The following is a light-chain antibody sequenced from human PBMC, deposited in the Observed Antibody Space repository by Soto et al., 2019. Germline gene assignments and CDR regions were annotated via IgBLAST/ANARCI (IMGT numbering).Light chain of an antibody. CDR1: QSISSTS. Sequence: EIVLTQSPGTPSLSLGERATLSCRASQSISSTSLAWYQQKPGQAPRLLIYGASTRATGIPDRFSGSESGTDFTLTISRLEPEDFAVYYCQQYAGSRTFGQGTKVDIK. CDR2: GAS. J-gene: IGKJ1*01. V-gene: IGKV3-20*01. CDR3: QQYAGSRT.